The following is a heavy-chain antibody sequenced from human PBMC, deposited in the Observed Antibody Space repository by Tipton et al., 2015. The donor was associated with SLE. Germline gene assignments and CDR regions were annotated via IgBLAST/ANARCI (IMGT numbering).Heavy chain of an antibody. CDR2: IYYSGST. Sequence: TLSLTCTVSGGLISSYYWSCIRQPPGKGLEWIGYIYYSGSTNYNPSIKSRVTISVDTSKNQFSLKLTSVTAADTAMYYCARNVRGFDPWGQGTLVTVSS. J-gene: IGHJ5*01. CDR1: GGLISSYY. V-gene: IGHV4-59*12. CDR3: ARNVRGFDP. D-gene: IGHD1-14*01.